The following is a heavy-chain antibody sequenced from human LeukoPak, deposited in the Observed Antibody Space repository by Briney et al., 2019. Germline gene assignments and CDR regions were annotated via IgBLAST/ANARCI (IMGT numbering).Heavy chain of an antibody. Sequence: GASVKVSCKASGYTFTSYYMHWVRQAPGQGLEWMGIINPSGGSTSYAQKFQGRVTMTRDTSTSTVYMELSSLRSEDTAVYYCARGTYYYDSSGYYYYGMDVWGQGTTVTVSS. CDR2: INPSGGST. D-gene: IGHD3-22*01. V-gene: IGHV1-46*01. CDR3: ARGTYYYDSSGYYYYGMDV. CDR1: GYTFTSYY. J-gene: IGHJ6*02.